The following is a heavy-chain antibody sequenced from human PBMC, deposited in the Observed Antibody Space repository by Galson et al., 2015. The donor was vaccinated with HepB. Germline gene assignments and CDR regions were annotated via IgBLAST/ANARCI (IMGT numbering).Heavy chain of an antibody. J-gene: IGHJ4*02. CDR1: GFTFSSYA. CDR3: ARDGDFYGSGSYLDY. Sequence: SLRLSCAASGFTFSSYAMHWVRQAPGKGLEWVAVISYDGSNKYYADSVKGRFTISRDNSKNTLYLQMNSLRAEDTAVYYCARDGDFYGSGSYLDYWGQGTLVTVSS. CDR2: ISYDGSNK. D-gene: IGHD3-10*01. V-gene: IGHV3-30*04.